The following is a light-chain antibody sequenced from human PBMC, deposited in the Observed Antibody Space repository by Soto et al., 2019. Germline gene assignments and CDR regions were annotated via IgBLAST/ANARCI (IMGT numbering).Light chain of an antibody. CDR2: AAS. Sequence: DIQMTQSPSSLSASVGDRVTITCRASESINRHLNWYQQKPGKAPKLLIYAASSLQNGVPSRFSGSGSGTDFTLTISNLQPEYFATYYCQQSYSTLSITFGQGTRLEIK. V-gene: IGKV1-39*01. CDR3: QQSYSTLSIT. CDR1: ESINRH. J-gene: IGKJ5*01.